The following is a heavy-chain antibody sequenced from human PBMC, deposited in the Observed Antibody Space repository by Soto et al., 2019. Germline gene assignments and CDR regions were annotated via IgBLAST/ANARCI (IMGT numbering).Heavy chain of an antibody. CDR2: TSGSGDST. Sequence: GGSLRLSCAASGFTFNSYAMSWVRQAPGKGLEWVSTTSGSGDSTYYADSVQGRFTISRDNSKNTLYLQMNSLRAEDTALYYCAKDRFWGYGPGSFFDSWGQGTLVTVSS. CDR1: GFTFNSYA. CDR3: AKDRFWGYGPGSFFDS. J-gene: IGHJ4*02. V-gene: IGHV3-23*01. D-gene: IGHD4-17*01.